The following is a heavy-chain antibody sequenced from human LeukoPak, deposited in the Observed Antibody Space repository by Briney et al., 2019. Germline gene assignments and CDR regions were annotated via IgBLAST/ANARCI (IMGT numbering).Heavy chain of an antibody. CDR3: ARSGCSSTSCYPDSSWFDP. V-gene: IGHV5-51*01. CDR1: GYSFTSYW. D-gene: IGHD2-2*01. J-gene: IGHJ5*02. CDR2: IYPGDSDT. Sequence: GESLKISCKGSGYSFTSYWIGWVRQMPGKGLEWMGIIYPGDSDTRYSPSFQGQVTISADKSISTAYPQWSSLKASDTAMYYCARSGCSSTSCYPDSSWFDPWGQGTLVTVSS.